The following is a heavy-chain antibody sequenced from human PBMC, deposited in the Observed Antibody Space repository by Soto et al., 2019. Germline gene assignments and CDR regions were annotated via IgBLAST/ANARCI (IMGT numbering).Heavy chain of an antibody. V-gene: IGHV4-38-2*02. D-gene: IGHD3-10*01. CDR3: ARDARMYYGSGSAEYFQH. CDR1: GYSISSGYY. J-gene: IGHJ1*01. Sequence: SETLSLTCAVSGYSISSGYYWGWIRQPPGKGLEWIGSIYHSGSTYYNPSLKSRVTISVDTSKNQFSLKLSSVTAADTAVYYCARDARMYYGSGSAEYFQHWGQGTLVTVSS. CDR2: IYHSGST.